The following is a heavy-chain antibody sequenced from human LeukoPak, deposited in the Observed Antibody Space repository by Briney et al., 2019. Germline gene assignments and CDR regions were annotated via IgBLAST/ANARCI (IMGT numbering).Heavy chain of an antibody. J-gene: IGHJ4*02. D-gene: IGHD5-12*01. V-gene: IGHV3-7*01. CDR2: INQDDSQI. CDR1: GFTFNKYW. CDR3: ARDGGHSGYDLLDY. Sequence: GGSLRLSCAASGFTFNKYWLTWVRQAPGKGLEWVANINQDDSQIYYLESVEGRFTITRDNAKNSLHLQMNSLRAEDTAVYYCARDGGHSGYDLLDYWGQGTLVTVSS.